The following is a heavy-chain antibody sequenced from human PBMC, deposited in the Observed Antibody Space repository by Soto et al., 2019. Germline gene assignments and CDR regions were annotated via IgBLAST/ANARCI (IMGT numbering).Heavy chain of an antibody. D-gene: IGHD2-8*01. CDR1: GFTFRDHH. CDR2: ARNKAHGYTT. J-gene: IGHJ4*02. CDR3: ARLMGTSFDL. Sequence: RLGGSLRLSCAASGFTFRDHHMDWVRPAPGKGLEWVGRARNKAHGYTTAYAASLKGRLTISRDDSKNSLSLQMNRLKTEDTAVYFCARLMGTSFDLWGQGTLVTVSS. V-gene: IGHV3-72*01.